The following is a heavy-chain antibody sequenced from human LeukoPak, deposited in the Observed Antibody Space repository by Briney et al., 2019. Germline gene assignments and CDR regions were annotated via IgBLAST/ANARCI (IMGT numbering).Heavy chain of an antibody. CDR1: GGSISSSSYN. D-gene: IGHD2-2*01. Sequence: SETLSLTCTVSGGSISSSSYNWGWIRQPPGKGLEWIGSIYYSGSTYYNPSLKSRVTISVDTSRNQFSLKLSSVTAADTAVYYCARRGCGLTSCYLFDYWGQGTLVTVPS. V-gene: IGHV4-39*01. CDR3: ARRGCGLTSCYLFDY. J-gene: IGHJ4*02. CDR2: IYYSGST.